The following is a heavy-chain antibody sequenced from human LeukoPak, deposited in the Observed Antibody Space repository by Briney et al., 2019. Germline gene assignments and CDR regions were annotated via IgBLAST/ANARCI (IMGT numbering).Heavy chain of an antibody. D-gene: IGHD2-15*01. Sequence: GGSLRLSCAASGSTFRSYGMSWVRQAPGKGLVWVSRVETDGSSTGYADSVKGRFTISRDNAKNTLYLQMNSLRAEDTAVYYCIWGAGGKFDYWGQGTLVTVSS. CDR2: VETDGSST. CDR3: IWGAGGKFDY. CDR1: GSTFRSYG. J-gene: IGHJ4*02. V-gene: IGHV3-74*01.